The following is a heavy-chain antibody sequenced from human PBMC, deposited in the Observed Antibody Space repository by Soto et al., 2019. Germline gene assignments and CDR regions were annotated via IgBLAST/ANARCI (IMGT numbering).Heavy chain of an antibody. D-gene: IGHD1-1*01. J-gene: IGHJ3*02. V-gene: IGHV4-59*08. Sequence: PSETLSLTCTVSGGSISSYYWSWIRQPPGKGLEWIGYIYYSGSTNYNPSLKSRVTISVDTSKNQFSLKLSSVTAADTAVYYCARASYNWNETAFDIWGQGTMVTVSS. CDR1: GGSISSYY. CDR3: ARASYNWNETAFDI. CDR2: IYYSGST.